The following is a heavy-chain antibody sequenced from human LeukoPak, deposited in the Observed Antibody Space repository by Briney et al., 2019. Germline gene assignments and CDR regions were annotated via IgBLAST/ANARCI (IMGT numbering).Heavy chain of an antibody. D-gene: IGHD3-22*01. CDR3: ARDKDSSGYYNWFDP. V-gene: IGHV1-18*01. Sequence: GASVKVSCKASGYTFTSYGISWVRQAPGQGLEWMGWISAYNGNTDYAQKLQGRVTMTTDTSTSTAYMELRSLRSDDTAVYYCARDKDSSGYYNWFDPWGQGTPVTVSS. J-gene: IGHJ5*02. CDR2: ISAYNGNT. CDR1: GYTFTSYG.